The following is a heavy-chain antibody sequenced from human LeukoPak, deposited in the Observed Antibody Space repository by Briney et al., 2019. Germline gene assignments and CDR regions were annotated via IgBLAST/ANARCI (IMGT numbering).Heavy chain of an antibody. CDR2: VSGSGGNI. CDR1: GFTFDDYA. J-gene: IGHJ4*02. V-gene: IGHV3-23*01. Sequence: PGGSLRLSCAASGFTFDDYAMHWVRQAPGKGLEWVSGVSGSGGNIHYADSVKGRFTISRDNSKNTLYLQMNSLRAEDTAVYYCAASLPNIVVVPATKGPFGYWGQGALVTVSS. CDR3: AASLPNIVVVPATKGPFGY. D-gene: IGHD2-2*01.